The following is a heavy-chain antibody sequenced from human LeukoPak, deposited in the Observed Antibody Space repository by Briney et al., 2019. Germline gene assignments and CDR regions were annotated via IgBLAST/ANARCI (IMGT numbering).Heavy chain of an antibody. CDR1: GYTFTGYY. J-gene: IGHJ6*03. Sequence: ASVKVSCKASGYTFTGYYMHWVRQAPGQGLEWMGWINPNSGGTNYAQKFQGRVTMTRDTSISTAYMELSRLRSDDTAVYYCARGLYDFWSGYYYYYYYYMDVWGKGTTVTVSS. V-gene: IGHV1-2*02. CDR2: INPNSGGT. CDR3: ARGLYDFWSGYYYYYYYYMDV. D-gene: IGHD3-3*01.